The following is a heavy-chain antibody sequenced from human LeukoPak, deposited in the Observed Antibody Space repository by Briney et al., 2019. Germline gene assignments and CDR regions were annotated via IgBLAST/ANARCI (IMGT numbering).Heavy chain of an antibody. D-gene: IGHD4-23*01. CDR2: IYYGRTI. CDR1: AASISSSSHH. CDR3: VRHDGRSGGTMGALDS. V-gene: IGHV4-39*01. J-gene: IGHJ4*02. Sequence: PSETLSLTCTISAASISSSSHHWGWIRQSPGKGLEWIGSIYYGRTIYYYPSLNSRVTISVVTSKDQFTLQLNSVTAADTAVYYCVRHDGRSGGTMGALDSWGQGSLVTVSS.